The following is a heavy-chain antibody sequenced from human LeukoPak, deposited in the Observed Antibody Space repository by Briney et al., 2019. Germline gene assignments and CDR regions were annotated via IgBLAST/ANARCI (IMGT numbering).Heavy chain of an antibody. Sequence: ASVKVSCKASGYTFTRYYMHSVRQAPGQGLEWMGIINPSDGSTNYAQKFQGRVTMTRDMSTSTVYMELSSLRSEDTAVYYCARDFTGDYYGSGSYVTISYYMDVWGKGTTVTVSS. J-gene: IGHJ6*03. V-gene: IGHV1-46*01. CDR2: INPSDGST. CDR1: GYTFTRYY. D-gene: IGHD3-10*01. CDR3: ARDFTGDYYGSGSYVTISYYMDV.